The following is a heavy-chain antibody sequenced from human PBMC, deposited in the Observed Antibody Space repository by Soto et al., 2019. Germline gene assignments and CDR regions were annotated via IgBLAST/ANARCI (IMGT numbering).Heavy chain of an antibody. CDR3: ARDDGNYPGRYGMDG. V-gene: IGHV1-69*11. CDR2: IIPILGTA. CDR1: GGTFGTYG. J-gene: IGHJ6*02. Sequence: QVQLVQSGAEVKKPGSSVKVSCKAPGGTFGTYGISWVRQAPGQGLACMGSIIPILGTANYAQMFQGRVTTSADESTRALYMDLSSLRSEDPAVHSCARDDGNYPGRYGMDGWGQGATVTVSS. D-gene: IGHD3-3*01.